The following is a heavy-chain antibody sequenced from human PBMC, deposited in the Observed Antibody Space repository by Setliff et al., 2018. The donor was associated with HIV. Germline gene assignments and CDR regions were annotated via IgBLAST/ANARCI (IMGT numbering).Heavy chain of an antibody. CDR3: ARGLVNLSRYYYYYMDV. D-gene: IGHD3-10*01. Sequence: SETLSLTCAVSGDSITRGGYYWSWIRQFAGKGLEWIGYIYYSGSTYYNPSLKSRVTISVGTSKNQFSLKLSSVTAADTAVYYCARGLVNLSRYYYYYMDVWGKGTTVTVSS. J-gene: IGHJ6*03. CDR2: IYYSGST. V-gene: IGHV4-31*11. CDR1: GDSITRGGYY.